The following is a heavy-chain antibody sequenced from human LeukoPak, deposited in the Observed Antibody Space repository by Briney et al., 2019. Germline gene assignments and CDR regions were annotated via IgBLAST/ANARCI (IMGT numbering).Heavy chain of an antibody. D-gene: IGHD3-9*01. CDR1: GGTFSSYA. Sequence: SVKVSCKASGGTFSSYAISWVRQAPGQGLEWMGGIIPIFGTANYAQKLQGRVTTTTDTSTSTAYMELRSLRSDDTAVYYCARDRGAKILTGYYEWDYWGQGTLVTVSS. CDR3: ARDRGAKILTGYYEWDY. CDR2: IIPIFGTA. V-gene: IGHV1-69*05. J-gene: IGHJ4*02.